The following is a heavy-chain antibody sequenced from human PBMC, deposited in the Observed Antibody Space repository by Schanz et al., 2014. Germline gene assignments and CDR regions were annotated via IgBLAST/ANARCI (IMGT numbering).Heavy chain of an antibody. CDR3: ARGGGPEDVFDI. D-gene: IGHD5-12*01. CDR2: IIPIHGIV. V-gene: IGHV1-69*09. Sequence: QVHLVQSGAEVKKPGASVKVSCKASGGTFNSYTINWVRQAPGQGLEWMGWIIPIHGIVNYAQRFQDRVRITADKSTSTAYMELSSLRSDDTAVYYCARGGGPEDVFDIWGQGTILTVSS. J-gene: IGHJ3*02. CDR1: GGTFNSYT.